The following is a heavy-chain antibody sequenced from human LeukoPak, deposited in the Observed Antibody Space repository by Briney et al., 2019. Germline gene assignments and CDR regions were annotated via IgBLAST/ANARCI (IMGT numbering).Heavy chain of an antibody. Sequence: ASVKVSCKASGYTFTGYYMHWVRQAPGQGLEWMGWINPNSGGTNYAQKFQGRVTMTRDTSISTAYMELSRLRSDDTAVYYCASEYKYDSSGANAFDIWGQGTMVTVSS. CDR3: ASEYKYDSSGANAFDI. V-gene: IGHV1-2*02. J-gene: IGHJ3*02. CDR2: INPNSGGT. CDR1: GYTFTGYY. D-gene: IGHD3-22*01.